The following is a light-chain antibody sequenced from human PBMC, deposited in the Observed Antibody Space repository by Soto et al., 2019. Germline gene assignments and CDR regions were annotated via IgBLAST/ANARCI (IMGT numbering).Light chain of an antibody. V-gene: IGKV1-39*01. Sequence: DIQMTPSASPLSASVGDRVTTTCRESQRITTYLDWAQQKPGKAPQLLIFGTYSLQIGMASRISGSSPGTDCTISISSLQPEDFTTYDCQQTYSTPLTFGGGTKVEIK. CDR3: QQTYSTPLT. CDR1: QRITTY. J-gene: IGKJ4*01. CDR2: GTY.